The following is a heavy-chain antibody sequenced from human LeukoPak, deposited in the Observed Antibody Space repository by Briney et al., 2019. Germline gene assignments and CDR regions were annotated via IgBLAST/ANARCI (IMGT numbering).Heavy chain of an antibody. D-gene: IGHD2-15*01. CDR1: GGTFSSYA. V-gene: IGHV1-69*05. J-gene: IGHJ4*02. CDR3: ARGPSTYCSGGSCYPDY. Sequence: SVKVSCKASGGTFSSYAISWVRQAPGQGLEWMGGIIPIFGTANYAQKFQGRVTITTDESTSTAYMELSSLRSEDTAVYYCARGPSTYCSGGSCYPDYWGQGTLVTVSS. CDR2: IIPIFGTA.